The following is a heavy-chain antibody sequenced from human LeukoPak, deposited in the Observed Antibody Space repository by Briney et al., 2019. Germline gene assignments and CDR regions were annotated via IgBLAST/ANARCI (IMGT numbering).Heavy chain of an antibody. D-gene: IGHD3-10*01. CDR3: AKAGISMVRGVIYHFDY. CDR2: ISGTSSYI. Sequence: GGSLRLSCAASGFTFSTYSMNWVRQAPGKGLEWVSSISGTSSYIYYADSVKGRFTISRDNSKNSLYLQMNSLRTEDTALYYCAKAGISMVRGVIYHFDYWGQGTLVTVSS. J-gene: IGHJ4*02. V-gene: IGHV3-21*04. CDR1: GFTFSTYS.